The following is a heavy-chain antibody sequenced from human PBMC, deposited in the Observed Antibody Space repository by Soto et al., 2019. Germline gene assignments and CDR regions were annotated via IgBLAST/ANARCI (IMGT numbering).Heavy chain of an antibody. V-gene: IGHV3-23*01. J-gene: IGHJ4*02. CDR3: AKAGSSRYYFDY. Sequence: GGSLRLSCAASGFTFSSYAMSWVRQAPGKGLEWVSAISGSGGSTYYADSVKGRFTISRDNSKNTLYLQMNSLGAEDTAVYYCAKAGSSRYYFDYWGQGTLVTVSS. D-gene: IGHD6-6*01. CDR1: GFTFSSYA. CDR2: ISGSGGST.